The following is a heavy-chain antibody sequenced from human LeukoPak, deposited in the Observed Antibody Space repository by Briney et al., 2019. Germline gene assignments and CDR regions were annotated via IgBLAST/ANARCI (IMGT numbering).Heavy chain of an antibody. CDR2: INDSGRT. CDR1: GGSFSNYY. D-gene: IGHD3-10*01. V-gene: IGHV4-34*01. CDR3: ARGPSMVRGVFPKKPNWFDP. J-gene: IGHJ5*02. Sequence: SETLSLTCAVYGGSFSNYYWTWIRQPPEKGLEWIGEINDSGRTNYNPSPKSRVTISVDTSKNQFSLKLSSVTAADTAVYYCARGPSMVRGVFPKKPNWFDPWGQGTLVTVSS.